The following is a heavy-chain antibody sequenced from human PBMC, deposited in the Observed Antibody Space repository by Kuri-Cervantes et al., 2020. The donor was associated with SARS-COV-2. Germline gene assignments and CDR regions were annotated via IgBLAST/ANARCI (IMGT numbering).Heavy chain of an antibody. CDR1: GGSFSGYY. CDR2: IYHSGST. V-gene: IGHV4-38-2*01. CDR3: ARRGYSNLLDY. J-gene: IGHJ4*02. D-gene: IGHD4-11*01. Sequence: SQTLSLTCAVYGGSFSGYYWGWIRQPPGKGLEWIGSIYHSGSTYYNPSLKSRVTISVDTSKNQFSLKLSSVTAADTAVYYCARRGYSNLLDYWGQGTLVIVSS.